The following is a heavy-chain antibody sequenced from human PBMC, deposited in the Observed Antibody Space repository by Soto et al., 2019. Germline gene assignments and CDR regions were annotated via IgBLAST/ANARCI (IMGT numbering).Heavy chain of an antibody. CDR2: IKSKTDGGTT. CDR3: TTAPAPNDYYDSSGYYYYYYGMDV. J-gene: IGHJ6*02. CDR1: GFTFSNAW. Sequence: GGSLRLSCAASGFTFSNAWMNWVRQAPGKGLEWVGRIKSKTDGGTTDYAAPVKGRFTISRDESKNTLYLQMNSLKTEDTAVYYCTTAPAPNDYYDSSGYYYYYYGMDVWGQGTTVTVSS. D-gene: IGHD3-22*01. V-gene: IGHV3-15*07.